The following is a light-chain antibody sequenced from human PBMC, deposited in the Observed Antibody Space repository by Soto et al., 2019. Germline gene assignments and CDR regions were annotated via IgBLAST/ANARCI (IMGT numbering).Light chain of an antibody. CDR1: SSNIGAGYD. Sequence: QSALTQPPSVSGAPGQRVTISCTGTSSNIGAGYDVHWYQHLPGTAPKLLIYYNSNRPSGVPDRFSGSKSATSASLATTGLQAEDEADYYCQSYDSSMSAYVFGNGTKVTVL. J-gene: IGLJ1*01. CDR3: QSYDSSMSAYV. CDR2: YNS. V-gene: IGLV1-40*01.